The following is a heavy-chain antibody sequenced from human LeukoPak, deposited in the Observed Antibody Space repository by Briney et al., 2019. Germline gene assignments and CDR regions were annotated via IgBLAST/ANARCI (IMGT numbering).Heavy chain of an antibody. CDR2: LRRNDQT. CDR3: ARDRSREPYSGSYFDY. CDR1: GISFRNYA. J-gene: IGHJ4*02. V-gene: IGHV3-23*01. D-gene: IGHD1-26*01. Sequence: GGALRLSCAASGISFRNYAMSWVRQAPAGGPEGVSSLRRNDQTFYADSLKRRFTLSRDDSRNQVYLQLNNLRVEDTAIYYCARDRSREPYSGSYFDYWGQGTLVSVSS.